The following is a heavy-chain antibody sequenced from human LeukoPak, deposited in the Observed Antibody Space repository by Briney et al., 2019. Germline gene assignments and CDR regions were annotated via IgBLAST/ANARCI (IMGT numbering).Heavy chain of an antibody. J-gene: IGHJ4*02. V-gene: IGHV3-30-3*01. CDR1: GFTFSSYA. CDR3: AKDNYYDSTSRGGYFDY. Sequence: GGSLRLSCAASGFTFSSYAMHWVRQAPGKGLEWVAVISYDGSNKNYADSVKGRFTISRDNSKNTLYLQMNSLRAEDTAVYYCAKDNYYDSTSRGGYFDYWGQGTLVTVSS. CDR2: ISYDGSNK. D-gene: IGHD3-22*01.